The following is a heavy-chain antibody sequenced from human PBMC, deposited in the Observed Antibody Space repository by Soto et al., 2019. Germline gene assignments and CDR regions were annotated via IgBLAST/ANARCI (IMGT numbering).Heavy chain of an antibody. CDR2: IIPIFGTA. CDR3: ARFSPHRYCNQL. Sequence: GASVKVSCKASGGTFSSYAISWVRQAPGQGLEWMGGIIPIFGTANYAQKFQGRVTITADESTSTAYMELSSLRSEDTVVYYCARFSPHRYCNQLWGQGTLVTVS. V-gene: IGHV1-69*13. CDR1: GGTFSSYA. D-gene: IGHD2-15*01. J-gene: IGHJ4*02.